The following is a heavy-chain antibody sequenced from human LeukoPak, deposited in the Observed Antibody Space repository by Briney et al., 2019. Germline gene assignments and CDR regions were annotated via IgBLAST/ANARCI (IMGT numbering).Heavy chain of an antibody. V-gene: IGHV3-66*04. Sequence: GGSLRLSCAASGFTLSKYAMNWVRQAPGKGLEGVSVIYSGGRTYYAESVKGRFTISRDNSKNTLYLQMSSLRAEDTAVYYCARLCDGYSSSWPYYFDYWGQGTLVTVSS. CDR1: GFTLSKYA. J-gene: IGHJ4*02. CDR2: IYSGGRT. D-gene: IGHD6-13*01. CDR3: ARLCDGYSSSWPYYFDY.